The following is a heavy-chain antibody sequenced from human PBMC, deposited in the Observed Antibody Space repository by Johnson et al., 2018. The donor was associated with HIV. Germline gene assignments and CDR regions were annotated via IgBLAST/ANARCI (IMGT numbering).Heavy chain of an antibody. V-gene: IGHV3-53*01. CDR2: VGSGGST. Sequence: VQLVESGGALIQPGGSLRLSCAASGFTVSGDHMSWVRQAPGKGLEWVSAIVGSGGSTYYADSVKGRFTISRDNSKNTLYLQMNSLRAGDTAVYYCARWSADAFDIWGQGTMVTVSS. J-gene: IGHJ3*02. CDR3: ARWSADAFDI. CDR1: GFTVSGDH.